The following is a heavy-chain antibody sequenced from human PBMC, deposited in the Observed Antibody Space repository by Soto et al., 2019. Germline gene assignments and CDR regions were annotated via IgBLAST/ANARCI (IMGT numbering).Heavy chain of an antibody. CDR1: GGTFSSYA. D-gene: IGHD4-17*01. CDR2: IIPIFGTA. Sequence: GASVKVSCKASGGTFSSYAISWVRQAPGQGLEWMGGIIPIFGTANYAQKFQGRVTITADESTSTAYMELGSLRSEDTAVYYCALSRRGDYPLWYYGMDVWGQGTTVTVSS. V-gene: IGHV1-69*13. J-gene: IGHJ6*02. CDR3: ALSRRGDYPLWYYGMDV.